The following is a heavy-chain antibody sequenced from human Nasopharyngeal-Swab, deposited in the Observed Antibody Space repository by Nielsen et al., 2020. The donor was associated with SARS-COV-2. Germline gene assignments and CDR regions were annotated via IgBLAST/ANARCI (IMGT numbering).Heavy chain of an antibody. D-gene: IGHD2-15*01. CDR3: ARDARIGYCSGGSCHFYYYYYMDV. CDR1: GYTFTSYG. Sequence: ASVKVSCKASGYTFTSYGISWVRQAPGQGLEWMGWISAYNGNTNYAQKLQGRVTMTTDTSTSTAYMELSSLRSEDTAVYYCARDARIGYCSGGSCHFYYYYYMDVWGKGTTVTVSS. V-gene: IGHV1-18*01. CDR2: ISAYNGNT. J-gene: IGHJ6*03.